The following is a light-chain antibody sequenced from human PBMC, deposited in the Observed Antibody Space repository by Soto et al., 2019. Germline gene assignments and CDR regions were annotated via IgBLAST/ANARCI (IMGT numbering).Light chain of an antibody. Sequence: DIQMTQSPSTLSASVGDRVTITCRASQSISSWLAWYQQKPGKAPKLLIYKASSLESGVPSRFSGSGCGTELTLTISRLQADDFASYYCQQYNSYSGFGQGTKVEIK. J-gene: IGKJ1*01. V-gene: IGKV1-5*03. CDR3: QQYNSYSG. CDR1: QSISSW. CDR2: KAS.